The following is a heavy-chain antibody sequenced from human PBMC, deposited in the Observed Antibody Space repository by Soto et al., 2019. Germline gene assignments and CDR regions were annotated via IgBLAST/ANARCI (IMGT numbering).Heavy chain of an antibody. Sequence: QVQLVQSGAEVKKPGSSVKVSCKASGGTFSSYAISWVRQAPGQGLEWMGGIIPIFGTANYAQKFQGRVTITADESTSTAYMELSSLRSEDTAVYHCARDLSTTVTTSTYYGMDVWGQETTVTVSS. CDR1: GGTFSSYA. D-gene: IGHD4-17*01. V-gene: IGHV1-69*01. J-gene: IGHJ6*02. CDR2: IIPIFGTA. CDR3: ARDLSTTVTTSTYYGMDV.